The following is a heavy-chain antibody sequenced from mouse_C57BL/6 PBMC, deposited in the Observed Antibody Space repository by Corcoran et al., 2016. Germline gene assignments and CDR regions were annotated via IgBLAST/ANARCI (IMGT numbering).Heavy chain of an antibody. CDR1: GYTFTTYG. J-gene: IGHJ4*01. Sequence: QIQLVQSGPELKKPGETVKISCKASGYTFTTYGMSWVKQAPGKGLKWMGWINTYSGVPTYADDFKGRFAFSLETSASTAYLQINNLKNEDTATYVCARSPNWDEDYAMDYWGQGTSVTVSS. CDR2: INTYSGVP. CDR3: ARSPNWDEDYAMDY. D-gene: IGHD4-1*01. V-gene: IGHV9-3*01.